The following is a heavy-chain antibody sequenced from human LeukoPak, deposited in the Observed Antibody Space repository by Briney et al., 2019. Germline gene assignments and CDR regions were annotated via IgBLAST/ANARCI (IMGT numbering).Heavy chain of an antibody. D-gene: IGHD1-26*01. CDR3: ARGGLGAYYYSIDV. J-gene: IGHJ6*03. CDR2: IAPVLGTA. V-gene: IGHV1-69*05. CDR1: GGTFSNYA. Sequence: PVKVSCKASGGTFSNYAINWVRQAPGQGLDWLGGIAPVLGTANSAQKCQGRVTIATDKSTSTASMDLSSLTSEDTAVYYCARGGLGAYYYSIDVWGKGTTVTVSS.